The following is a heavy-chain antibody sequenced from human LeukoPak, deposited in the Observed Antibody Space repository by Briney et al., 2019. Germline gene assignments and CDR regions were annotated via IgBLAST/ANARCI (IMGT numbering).Heavy chain of an antibody. J-gene: IGHJ4*02. Sequence: GGSLRLSCAAYGFTLSNYWMHWVRQAPGKGLVWVSRLNSDGTTTSYADSVKGRFTISRDTAKNTLYLQMNSLRDEDTAVYYCARDGDGDYQIDYWGQGTLVTVSS. CDR2: LNSDGTTT. CDR1: GFTLSNYW. V-gene: IGHV3-74*01. CDR3: ARDGDGDYQIDY. D-gene: IGHD4-17*01.